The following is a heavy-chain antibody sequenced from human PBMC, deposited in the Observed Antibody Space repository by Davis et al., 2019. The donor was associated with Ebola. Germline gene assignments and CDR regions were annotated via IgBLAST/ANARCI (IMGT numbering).Heavy chain of an antibody. J-gene: IGHJ4*02. CDR1: GFTFSSYA. Sequence: GEFLKIPRAAPGFTFSSYAMHRVRQAPGKGLEWVAVISYEGSNKYYAASVKGRFTISRDNSKNTLYLQMNSLRAEDTAVYYCARDRIYSNPNYYFDYWGQGTLVTVSS. V-gene: IGHV3-30-3*01. D-gene: IGHD4-11*01. CDR3: ARDRIYSNPNYYFDY. CDR2: ISYEGSNK.